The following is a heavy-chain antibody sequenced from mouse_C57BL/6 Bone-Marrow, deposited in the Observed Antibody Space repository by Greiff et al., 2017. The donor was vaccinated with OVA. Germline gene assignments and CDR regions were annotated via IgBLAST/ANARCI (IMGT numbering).Heavy chain of an antibody. J-gene: IGHJ2*01. CDR1: GYTFTDYN. CDR3: ASKIYYGNYPCFDY. V-gene: IGHV1-22*01. D-gene: IGHD2-1*01. Sequence: EVQLQQSGPELVKPGASVKMSCKASGYTFTDYNMHWVKQSHGKSLEWIGYINPNNGGTSYNQKFKGKATLTVNKSSSTAYMELRSLTSEDSAVYYCASKIYYGNYPCFDYWGQGTTLTVSS. CDR2: INPNNGGT.